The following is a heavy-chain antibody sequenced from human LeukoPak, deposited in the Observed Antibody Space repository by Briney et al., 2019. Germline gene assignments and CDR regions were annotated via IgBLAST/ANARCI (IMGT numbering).Heavy chain of an antibody. J-gene: IGHJ4*02. CDR2: ISAYNGDT. Sequence: GASVKVSCKASGYTFTSYGILWVRQAPGQGLEWMGWISAYNGDTNYAQKLQGRVTMTTDTSTSIAHMELRSLRSDDTAVYYCARAPQIGEGSGWYNRWGQGTLVTVSS. CDR3: ARAPQIGEGSGWYNR. D-gene: IGHD6-19*01. V-gene: IGHV1-18*01. CDR1: GYTFTSYG.